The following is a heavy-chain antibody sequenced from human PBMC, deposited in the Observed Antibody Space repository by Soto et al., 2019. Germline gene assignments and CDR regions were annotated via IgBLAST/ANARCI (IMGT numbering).Heavy chain of an antibody. Sequence: GGSLRLSCAASGFTFSSYAMSWVRQAPGKGLEWVSSLSGSGNSTYHADSVKGRFTISRDNSKNTLYLQMNSLTSEDTAVYYCAKDRNLIVVLNTFDYWGQGALVTVSS. CDR2: LSGSGNST. V-gene: IGHV3-23*01. J-gene: IGHJ4*02. CDR3: AKDRNLIVVLNTFDY. CDR1: GFTFSSYA. D-gene: IGHD3-22*01.